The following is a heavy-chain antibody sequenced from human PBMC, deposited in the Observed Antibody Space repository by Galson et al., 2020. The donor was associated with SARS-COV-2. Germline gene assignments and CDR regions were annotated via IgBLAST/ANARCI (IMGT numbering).Heavy chain of an antibody. J-gene: IGHJ4*02. V-gene: IGHV3-30*01. CDR3: ARDSGGQFDY. D-gene: IGHD3-10*01. Sequence: DSVKGRFTISRDNSKNTLYLQMNSLRAEDTAVYYCARDSGGQFDYWGQGTLVTVSS.